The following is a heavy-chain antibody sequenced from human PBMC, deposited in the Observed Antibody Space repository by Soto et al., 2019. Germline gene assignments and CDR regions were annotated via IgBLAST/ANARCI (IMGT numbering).Heavy chain of an antibody. CDR3: YRDDSDWFFN. Sequence: GGSLRLSCAASGFTFGASNLQWVRQASGKGLEWLGRIGSKGETYATTYAASVKGRFTISRDDSKKTAYLQMNNLESEDTAVYYCYRDDSDWFFNWGRET. CDR1: GFTFGASN. V-gene: IGHV3-73*01. CDR2: IGSKGETYAT. D-gene: IGHD3-9*01. J-gene: IGHJ4*02.